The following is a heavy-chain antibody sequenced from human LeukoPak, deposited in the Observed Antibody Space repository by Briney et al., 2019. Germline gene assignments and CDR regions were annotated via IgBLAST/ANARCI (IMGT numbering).Heavy chain of an antibody. CDR2: IKQDGSEK. D-gene: IGHD1-26*01. Sequence: GGSLRLSCAASGFTFSSHAMSWVRQAPGKGLEWVAHIKQDGSEKYYVDSVKGRCTISRDNAKNSRYLQMNSLRAEDTAVYYCARDFRVGATGVDYWGQGTLVTVSS. CDR1: GFTFSSHA. J-gene: IGHJ4*02. CDR3: ARDFRVGATGVDY. V-gene: IGHV3-7*01.